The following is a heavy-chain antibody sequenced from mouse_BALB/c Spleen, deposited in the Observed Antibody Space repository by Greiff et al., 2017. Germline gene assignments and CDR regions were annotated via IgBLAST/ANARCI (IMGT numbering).Heavy chain of an antibody. V-gene: IGHV5-6-5*01. Sequence: EVKVVESGGGLVKPGGSLKLSCAASGFTFSSYAMSWVRQTPEKRLEWVASISSGGSTYYPDSVKGRFTISRDNARNILYLQMSSLRSEDTAMYYCARGDYDYPHWYFDVWGAGTTVTVSS. CDR2: ISSGGST. J-gene: IGHJ1*01. CDR1: GFTFSSYA. D-gene: IGHD2-4*01. CDR3: ARGDYDYPHWYFDV.